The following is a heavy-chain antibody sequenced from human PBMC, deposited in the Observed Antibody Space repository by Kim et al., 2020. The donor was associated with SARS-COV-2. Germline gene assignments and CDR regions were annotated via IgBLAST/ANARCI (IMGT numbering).Heavy chain of an antibody. Sequence: STKYNPSLKSQVTISVDTSKNQFSLNVGSVTAADTTVYYCARCQRFYGMDVWGQGTTFTVSS. CDR3: ARCQRFYGMDV. J-gene: IGHJ6*02. V-gene: IGHV4-39*01. CDR2: ST.